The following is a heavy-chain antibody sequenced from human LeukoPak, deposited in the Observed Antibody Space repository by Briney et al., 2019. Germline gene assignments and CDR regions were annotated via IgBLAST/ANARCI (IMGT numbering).Heavy chain of an antibody. V-gene: IGHV3-66*04. J-gene: IGHJ4*02. CDR3: ARPGVGFDY. CDR1: GFTVSTKY. Sequence: GGSLRLSCAASGFTVSTKYMSWVRQSPVKGLEWVSITYSGGVTYYADSVRGRFTISRGNSKNTVYLQMNSLRTEDTAVYYCARPGVGFDYWGQGALVTVSS. CDR2: TYSGGVT.